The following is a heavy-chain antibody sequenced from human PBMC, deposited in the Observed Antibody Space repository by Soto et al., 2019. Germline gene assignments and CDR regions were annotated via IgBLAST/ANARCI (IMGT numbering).Heavy chain of an antibody. D-gene: IGHD6-19*01. CDR2: IYYSGST. V-gene: IGHV4-39*01. CDR1: GGSISSSSYY. CDR3: ASHERYSSGSGYFDY. Sequence: SETLSLTCTVSGGSISSSSYYWGWIRQPPGKGLEWIGSIYYSGSTYYNPSLKSRVTISVDTSKNQFSLKLSSVTAADTAVYYCASHERYSSGSGYFDYWGQGTLVTAPQ. J-gene: IGHJ4*02.